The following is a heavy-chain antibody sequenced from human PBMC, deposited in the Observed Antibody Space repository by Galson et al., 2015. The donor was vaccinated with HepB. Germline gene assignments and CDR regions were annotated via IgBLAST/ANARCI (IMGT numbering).Heavy chain of an antibody. CDR3: AREVASPYNWNDDTAFDI. Sequence: SVKVSCKASGGTFSSYAISWVRRAPGQGLEWMGGIIPIFGTANYAQKFQGRVTITADESTSTAYMELSSLRSEDTAVYYCAREVASPYNWNDDTAFDIWGQGTMVTVSS. D-gene: IGHD1-1*01. J-gene: IGHJ3*02. V-gene: IGHV1-69*13. CDR2: IIPIFGTA. CDR1: GGTFSSYA.